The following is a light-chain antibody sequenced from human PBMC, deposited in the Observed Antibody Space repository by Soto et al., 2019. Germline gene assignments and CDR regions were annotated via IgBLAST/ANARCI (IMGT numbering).Light chain of an antibody. J-gene: IGKJ4*01. V-gene: IGKV3-11*01. CDR1: HGVSSY. CDR2: DTS. CDR3: QQRSNWTWT. Sequence: EIVLTQSPATLSLSPGERATLSCRASHGVSSYLAWYQQKPGQAPRLLMYDTSNRATGIPARFSGSGSGTDFTLTISSLEPEDFAVYYCQQRSNWTWTFGGGTKVEIK.